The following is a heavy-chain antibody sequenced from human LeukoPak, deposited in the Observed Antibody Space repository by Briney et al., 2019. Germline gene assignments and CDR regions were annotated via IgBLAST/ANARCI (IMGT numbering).Heavy chain of an antibody. Sequence: SETLSLTCTVSGGSISSYYWTWIRQPPGKGLEWIGYIYYSGSTNYKPSLKSRVTISVDTSKNQFSLNLSSVTAADTAVYYCARYNSSNWYVVDYWGQGTLVTLFS. CDR3: ARYNSSNWYVVDY. CDR2: IYYSGST. D-gene: IGHD6-13*01. CDR1: GGSISSYY. V-gene: IGHV4-59*01. J-gene: IGHJ4*02.